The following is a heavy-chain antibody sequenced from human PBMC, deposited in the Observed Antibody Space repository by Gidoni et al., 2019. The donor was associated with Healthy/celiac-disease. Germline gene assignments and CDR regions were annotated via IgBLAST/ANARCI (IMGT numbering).Heavy chain of an antibody. Sequence: QVQLVESGGGVVQPGRSLRLSCAASGFTFSSYGMHWVRQAPGKGLEWVAVISYDGSNKYYADSVKGRFTISRDNSKNTLYLQMNSLRAEDTAVYYCAKDPWGGEMATVVGNYFDYWGQGTLVTVSS. CDR1: GFTFSSYG. D-gene: IGHD3-22*01. J-gene: IGHJ4*02. CDR3: AKDPWGGEMATVVGNYFDY. CDR2: ISYDGSNK. V-gene: IGHV3-30*18.